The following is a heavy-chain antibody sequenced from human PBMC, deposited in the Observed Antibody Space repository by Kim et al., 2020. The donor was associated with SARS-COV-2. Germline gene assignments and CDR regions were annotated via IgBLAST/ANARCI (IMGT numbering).Heavy chain of an antibody. CDR3: ARAASSWYRFDY. Sequence: SETLSLTCTVSGDSISISGYYWGWIRQPPGKGLEWIGSIFYSGTTYYNPSLKSRVTISVDPSKNHFSLMLTSVTATDAAVYYCARAASSWYRFDYWGQGTLVTVSS. D-gene: IGHD6-13*01. V-gene: IGHV4-39*02. CDR1: GDSISISGYY. J-gene: IGHJ4*02. CDR2: IFYSGTT.